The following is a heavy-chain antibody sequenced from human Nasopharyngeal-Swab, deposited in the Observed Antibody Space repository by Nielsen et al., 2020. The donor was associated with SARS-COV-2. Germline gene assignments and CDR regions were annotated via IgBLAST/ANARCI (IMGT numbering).Heavy chain of an antibody. Sequence: SGSLRLSCTVSGGSISSYYWSWIRQPPGKGLEWIGYIYYSGSTNYNPSLKSRVTISVDTSKNQFSLKLSSVTAADTAVYYCARHLAVAGDFDYWGQGTLVTVSS. CDR3: ARHLAVAGDFDY. CDR2: IYYSGST. CDR1: GGSISSYY. D-gene: IGHD6-19*01. J-gene: IGHJ4*02. V-gene: IGHV4-59*08.